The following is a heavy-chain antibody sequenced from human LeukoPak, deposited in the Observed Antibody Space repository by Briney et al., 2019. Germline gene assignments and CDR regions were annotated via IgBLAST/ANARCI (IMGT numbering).Heavy chain of an antibody. CDR3: ASRGSISGRYDFDY. J-gene: IGHJ4*02. V-gene: IGHV1-18*04. Sequence: ASVKVSCKASGYTFTYYYMHWVRQAPGQGLEWMGWISAYNGNTNYAQKLQGRVTMTTDTSTSTAYMELRSLRSDDTAVYYCASRGSISGRYDFDYWGQGTLVTVSS. D-gene: IGHD1-26*01. CDR1: GYTFTYYY. CDR2: ISAYNGNT.